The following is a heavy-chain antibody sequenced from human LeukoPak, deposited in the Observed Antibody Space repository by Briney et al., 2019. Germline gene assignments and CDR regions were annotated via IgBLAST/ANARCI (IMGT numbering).Heavy chain of an antibody. CDR3: AREGTPYCFDP. CDR1: GFTFSSYS. V-gene: IGHV3-21*01. J-gene: IGHJ5*02. CDR2: ISSSSGYI. Sequence: GGSLRLSCAASGFTFSSYSMNWVRQAPGKGLEWVSSISSSSGYIYYADSVKGRFTISRDNAKNSLYLQMNSLRAEDTAVYYCAREGTPYCFDPWGQGTLVTVSS. D-gene: IGHD3-10*01.